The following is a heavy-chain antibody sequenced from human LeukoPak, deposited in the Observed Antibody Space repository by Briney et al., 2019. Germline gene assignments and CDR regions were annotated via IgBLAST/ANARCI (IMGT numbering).Heavy chain of an antibody. V-gene: IGHV1-2*02. CDR1: GYTFTGYY. Sequence: ASVKVSCKASGYTFTGYYMHWVRQAPGQGLEWMGWINPNSGGTNYAQKFQGRVTMTRDTSISTAYMELSRLRSDDTAVYYCARLATYYYGSGSYWENDYWGQGTLVTVSS. J-gene: IGHJ4*02. CDR2: INPNSGGT. D-gene: IGHD3-10*01. CDR3: ARLATYYYGSGSYWENDY.